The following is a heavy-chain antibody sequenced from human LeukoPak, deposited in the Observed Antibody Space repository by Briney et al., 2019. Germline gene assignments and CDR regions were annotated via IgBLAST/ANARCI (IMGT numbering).Heavy chain of an antibody. CDR3: AKNYGDYWTYYYYYMDV. J-gene: IGHJ6*03. CDR2: SSGSGGTT. D-gene: IGHD4-17*01. Sequence: GGSLRLSCAASGFTFSSYAMSWVRQAPGKGLHCVSASSGSGGTTYYAGSVKGRFTISRDNSKTTLYLQMNSLRAEDTAIYYCAKNYGDYWTYYYYYMDVWGRGTTVTVSS. V-gene: IGHV3-23*01. CDR1: GFTFSSYA.